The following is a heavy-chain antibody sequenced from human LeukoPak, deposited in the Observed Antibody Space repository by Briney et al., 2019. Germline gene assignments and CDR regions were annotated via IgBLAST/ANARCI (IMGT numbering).Heavy chain of an antibody. Sequence: SETLPLTCTVSGGSISSGGYYWSWIRQHPGKGLEWIGYIYYSGSTYYNPSLKSRVTISVDTSKNQFSLKLSSVTAADTAVYYCARGSFDGSWAIDYSGQGTLVTVSS. V-gene: IGHV4-31*03. CDR3: ARGSFDGSWAIDY. CDR2: IYYSGST. J-gene: IGHJ4*02. CDR1: GGSISSGGYY. D-gene: IGHD3-10*01.